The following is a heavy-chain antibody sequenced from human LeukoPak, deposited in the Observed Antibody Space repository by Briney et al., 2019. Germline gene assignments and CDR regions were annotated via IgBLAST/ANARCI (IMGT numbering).Heavy chain of an antibody. V-gene: IGHV3-11*01. D-gene: IGHD6-19*01. CDR2: ISSSGSTI. J-gene: IGHJ4*02. Sequence: GGSLRLSCAASGFTFSDYYMSWIRQAPGKGLEWFSYISSSGSTIYYADSVKGRFTISRDNAKNSLYLQMTSLRAEDTAVYYCAPNSSGWYRYGYWGQGTLVTVSS. CDR1: GFTFSDYY. CDR3: APNSSGWYRYGY.